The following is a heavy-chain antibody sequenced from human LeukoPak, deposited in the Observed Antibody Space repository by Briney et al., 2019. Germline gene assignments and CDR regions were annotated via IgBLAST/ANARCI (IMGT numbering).Heavy chain of an antibody. V-gene: IGHV3-43*01. CDR2: ISGDGGST. J-gene: IGHJ3*02. CDR1: GFTFDNYI. Sequence: GGSLRLSCAASGFTFDNYIMHWVRQVPGKGLEWVSLISGDGGSTYYADFVRGRFTVSRDNRKNSLYLQMDSLRTEDAALYYCAKGSDTFDIWDQGTMVTVSS. CDR3: AKGSDTFDI.